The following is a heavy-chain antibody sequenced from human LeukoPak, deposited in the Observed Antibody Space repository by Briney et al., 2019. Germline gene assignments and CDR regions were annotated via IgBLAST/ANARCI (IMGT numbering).Heavy chain of an antibody. CDR1: GFTFSSYA. V-gene: IGHV3-30*14. CDR2: ISFDGSNK. CDR3: ACHSSGWYLGAFDI. D-gene: IGHD6-19*01. J-gene: IGHJ3*02. Sequence: PGGSLRLSCAASGFTFSSYAMHWVRQAPGKGLEWVAVISFDGSNKYYADSVKGRFTISRDNSKNTLCLQMNSLRAEDTAVYYCACHSSGWYLGAFDIWGQGTMVTVSS.